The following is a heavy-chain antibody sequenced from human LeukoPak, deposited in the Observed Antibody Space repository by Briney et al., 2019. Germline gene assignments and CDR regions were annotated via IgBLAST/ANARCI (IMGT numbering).Heavy chain of an antibody. Sequence: GSSVKVSCKASGGTFSSYAISWVRQAPGQGLEWMGGTIPIFGTANYAQKFQGRVTITADESTSTAYMELSSLRSEDTAVYYCARDHRDYYDSSGYYYKPYYFDYWGQGTLVTVSS. CDR2: TIPIFGTA. D-gene: IGHD3-22*01. CDR1: GGTFSSYA. CDR3: ARDHRDYYDSSGYYYKPYYFDY. J-gene: IGHJ4*02. V-gene: IGHV1-69*01.